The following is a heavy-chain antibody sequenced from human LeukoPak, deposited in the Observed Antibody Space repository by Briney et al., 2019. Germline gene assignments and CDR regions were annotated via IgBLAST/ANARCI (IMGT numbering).Heavy chain of an antibody. Sequence: GGSLRLSCAASGFTFRSYGMHWVRQAPGKGLWWVAIIWYDGSNKYYADSVKGRFTISRDNSKNTLYLQMGSLRAEDTAVYYCARVVGYCGGATCSFYFDYWGQGTLVTVSS. CDR2: IWYDGSNK. V-gene: IGHV3-33*01. CDR3: ARVVGYCGGATCSFYFDY. D-gene: IGHD2-15*01. J-gene: IGHJ4*02. CDR1: GFTFRSYG.